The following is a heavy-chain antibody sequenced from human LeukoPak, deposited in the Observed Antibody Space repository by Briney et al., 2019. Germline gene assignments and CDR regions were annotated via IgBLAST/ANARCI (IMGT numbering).Heavy chain of an antibody. Sequence: SETLSLTCTVSADSLSSGGHYWAWIRQFPGKGLESIGFIHHSGRSRHNPSLKDRVAISVDTSRKQFALKLSSVTAADTAMYYCARGGNRFGGFYFDYWGRGIQVIVSS. CDR1: ADSLSSGGHY. D-gene: IGHD3-10*01. CDR2: IHHSGRS. J-gene: IGHJ4*02. CDR3: ARGGNRFGGFYFDY. V-gene: IGHV4-31*03.